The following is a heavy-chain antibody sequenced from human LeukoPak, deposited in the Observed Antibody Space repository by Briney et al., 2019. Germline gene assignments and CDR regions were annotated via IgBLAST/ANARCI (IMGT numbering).Heavy chain of an antibody. CDR3: ARAHPAYSSSSGFDF. CDR2: VFYTGSS. V-gene: IGHV4-59*11. Sequence: PSETLSLTCSVSGGFISSHYWSWLRQSPGKGLEWIGYVFYTGSSNYNPSLKSRLTLSVDTSKNQFSLELRSVTAADTAVYYCARAHPAYSSSSGFDFWGQGALVTVSS. J-gene: IGHJ4*02. CDR1: GGFISSHY. D-gene: IGHD6-6*01.